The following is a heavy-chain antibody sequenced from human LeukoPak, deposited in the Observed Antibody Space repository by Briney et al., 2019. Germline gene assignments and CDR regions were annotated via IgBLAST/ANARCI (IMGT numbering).Heavy chain of an antibody. Sequence: GESLKISCKGSGYSFTSYWIGWVRQMPGKGLEWMGIIYPGDSDTRYSPSFQGQVTISADKSISTAYLQWSSLKASDTAMYYCARHGAAAWFGELPESWGQGTLVTVSS. J-gene: IGHJ5*02. V-gene: IGHV5-51*01. D-gene: IGHD3-10*01. CDR2: IYPGDSDT. CDR3: ARHGAAAWFGELPES. CDR1: GYSFTSYW.